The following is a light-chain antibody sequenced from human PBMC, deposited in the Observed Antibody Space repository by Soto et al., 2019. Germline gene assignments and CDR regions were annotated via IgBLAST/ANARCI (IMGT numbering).Light chain of an antibody. CDR3: SSYAAANNFVV. J-gene: IGLJ2*01. V-gene: IGLV2-8*01. CDR2: EVN. Sequence: QSVLTQPPSASGSPGQSATISCTGTSSDIGGYDYVSWYQQFPGRAPKPIIYEVNQRPSGVPERFSGSKSGNTASLTVSGLQTEDEAEYFCSSYAAANNFVVFGGGTKVTVL. CDR1: SSDIGGYDY.